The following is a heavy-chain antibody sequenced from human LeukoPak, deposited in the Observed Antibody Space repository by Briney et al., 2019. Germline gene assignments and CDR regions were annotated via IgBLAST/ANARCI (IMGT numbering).Heavy chain of an antibody. CDR2: IYYSGST. J-gene: IGHJ4*02. D-gene: IGHD2-2*01. CDR1: GGSITSSNYF. Sequence: SETLSLTCTVSGGSITSSNYFWGWIRQSPGKGLEWIGSIYYSGSTYYNPSLKSRVTISVETSKIQFSLKLSSVTAADSAVYYCARDSCSSTSCRRKFDDWGQGTLVTVSS. CDR3: ARDSCSSTSCRRKFDD. V-gene: IGHV4-39*07.